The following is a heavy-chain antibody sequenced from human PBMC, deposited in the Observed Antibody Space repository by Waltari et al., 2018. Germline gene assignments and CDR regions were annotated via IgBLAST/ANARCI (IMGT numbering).Heavy chain of an antibody. D-gene: IGHD3-16*01. CDR2: IYYSGST. CDR1: GGSISSSSYY. CDR3: ASPRGSVDY. Sequence: QLQLQESGPGLVKPSETLSLTCTVSGGSISSSSYYWGWIRQPPGKGLEWIGSIYYSGSTYYIPALKSRATKSVDTAKNQFSLKLSSVTAANTAVYYCASPRGSVDYWGQGTLVTVSS. J-gene: IGHJ4*02. V-gene: IGHV4-39*07.